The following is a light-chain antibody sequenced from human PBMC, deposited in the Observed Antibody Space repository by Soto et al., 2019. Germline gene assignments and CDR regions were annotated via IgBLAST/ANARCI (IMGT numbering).Light chain of an antibody. Sequence: QSALTQPPSASGSPGQSVTISCTGSSSDIGAYNFVSWYQQHPGKAPKVIISEVYKRPSGVPYRFSDSKSGNTASLTISGLQADDEADYYCSAHAGSNNPLAFGSGTKLTVL. CDR3: SAHAGSNNPLA. CDR2: EVY. V-gene: IGLV2-8*01. CDR1: SSDIGAYNF. J-gene: IGLJ1*01.